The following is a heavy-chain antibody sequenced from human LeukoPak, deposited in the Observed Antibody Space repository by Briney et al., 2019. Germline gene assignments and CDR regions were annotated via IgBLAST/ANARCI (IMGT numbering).Heavy chain of an antibody. Sequence: ASVKASCKASGYTFTSYAMHWVRQAPGQRLEWMGWINAGNGNTKYSQKFQGRVTITRDTSASTAYMELSSLRSEDTAVYYCARDPDSSGWYNSVDYWGQGTLVTVSS. CDR2: INAGNGNT. V-gene: IGHV1-3*01. CDR3: ARDPDSSGWYNSVDY. J-gene: IGHJ4*02. D-gene: IGHD6-19*01. CDR1: GYTFTSYA.